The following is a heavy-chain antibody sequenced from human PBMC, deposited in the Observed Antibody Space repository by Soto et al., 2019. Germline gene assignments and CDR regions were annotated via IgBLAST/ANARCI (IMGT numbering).Heavy chain of an antibody. V-gene: IGHV3-72*01. CDR1: GFTFSDHY. CDR3: ARRPGSGRSVDY. CDR2: IRDKANSYTT. Sequence: EVQLVESGGGLVQPGGSLRLSCAASGFTFSDHYMDWVRQAPGKGLEWVGLIRDKANSYTTEYAASGRGRFTISGDESKNSVYLQMNSLKTEDTAVYYCARRPGSGRSVDYWGQGTLVTVSS. J-gene: IGHJ4*02. D-gene: IGHD3-10*01.